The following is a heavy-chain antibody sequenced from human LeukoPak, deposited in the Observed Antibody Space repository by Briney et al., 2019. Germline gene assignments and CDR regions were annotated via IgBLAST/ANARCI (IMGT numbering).Heavy chain of an antibody. D-gene: IGHD4/OR15-4a*01. CDR3: ARRAGAYSHPYDY. CDR1: GFTVSSDS. Sequence: GGSLRLSCTVSGFTVSSDSMSWVRQAPGKGLEWVSFIYSGTIHYSDSVKGRFTISRDNSKNTLYLQMNSLRAEDTAVYYCARRAGAYSHPYDYWGQGTLVTVSS. J-gene: IGHJ4*02. V-gene: IGHV3-53*01. CDR2: IYSGTI.